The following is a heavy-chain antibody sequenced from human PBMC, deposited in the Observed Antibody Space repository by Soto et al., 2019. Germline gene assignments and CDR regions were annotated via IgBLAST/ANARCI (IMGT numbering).Heavy chain of an antibody. CDR1: GGSISRSSYY. Sequence: QLQLQESGPGLVKPSETLSLTCTVSGGSISRSSYYWGWIRQPPGKGLEWIGRIYYSGSTHYNPSLKSRVTISVDTSKTQFSLKLSSVTAADTAVYYCATLWFGAADYWGQGTLVTVSS. V-gene: IGHV4-39*01. CDR3: ATLWFGAADY. CDR2: IYYSGST. D-gene: IGHD3-10*01. J-gene: IGHJ4*02.